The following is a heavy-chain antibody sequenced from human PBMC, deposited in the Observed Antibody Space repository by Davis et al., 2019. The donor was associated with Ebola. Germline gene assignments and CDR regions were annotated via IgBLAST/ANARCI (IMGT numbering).Heavy chain of an antibody. Sequence: SETLSLTCTVSGGSVNSGSYYWGWVRQPPGKGLEWIGSIYYSGSTYYNPSLKSRVTISVDTSKNQFSLKLSSVPAADTAVYYCARARLPYYFDYWGQGTLVTVSS. J-gene: IGHJ4*02. CDR3: ARARLPYYFDY. D-gene: IGHD2-15*01. CDR2: IYYSGST. V-gene: IGHV4-39*07. CDR1: GGSVNSGSYY.